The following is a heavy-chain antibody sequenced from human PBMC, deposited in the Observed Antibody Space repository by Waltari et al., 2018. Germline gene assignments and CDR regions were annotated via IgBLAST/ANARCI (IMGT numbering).Heavy chain of an antibody. D-gene: IGHD2-15*01. V-gene: IGHV3-64*01. CDR1: GFSFSSYA. J-gene: IGHJ4*02. Sequence: EVKLVESGGGLVQPGVSLRLSCAASGFSFSSYALHWVRQAPGKGLEYVSDISSNGGCTYYANSVQGRFTLSRDNSKNTLYLQMGSLRAEDMAVYYCARESCSGGSCFGALDYWGQGTLVTVSS. CDR2: ISSNGGCT. CDR3: ARESCSGGSCFGALDY.